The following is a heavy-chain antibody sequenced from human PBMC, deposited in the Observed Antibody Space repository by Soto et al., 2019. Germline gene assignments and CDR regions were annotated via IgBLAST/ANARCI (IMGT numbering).Heavy chain of an antibody. J-gene: IGHJ6*03. CDR1: GGSISSGGYY. V-gene: IGHV4-31*03. CDR2: IYYSGST. D-gene: IGHD6-13*01. CDR3: ARARRDGYYHYMDV. Sequence: SETLSLTCTVSGGSISSGGYYWSWIRQHPGKGLEWIGYIYYSGSTYYNPSLKSRVTISVDTSKNQFSLKLSSVTAADTAVYYCARARRDGYYHYMDVWGKGTTVTVSS.